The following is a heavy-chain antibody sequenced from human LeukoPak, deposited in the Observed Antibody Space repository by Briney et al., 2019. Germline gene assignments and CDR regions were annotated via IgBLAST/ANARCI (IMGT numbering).Heavy chain of an antibody. V-gene: IGHV3-53*01. Sequence: GGSLRLSCVVSGLTVSRDYMSWVRQAPGEGLEWVSVIYNDGRTYYADSVKGRFIISRDNAKNSLYLQMNSLRAEDTAVYYCARRVALDYWGQGTLVTVSS. CDR2: IYNDGRT. CDR1: GLTVSRDY. J-gene: IGHJ4*02. CDR3: ARRVALDY. D-gene: IGHD2-15*01.